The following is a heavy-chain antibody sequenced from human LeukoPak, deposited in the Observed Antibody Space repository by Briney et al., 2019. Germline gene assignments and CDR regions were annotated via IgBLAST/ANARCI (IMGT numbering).Heavy chain of an antibody. Sequence: GESLKISCKGSGYSFTSYWIGWVRQMPGKGLEWMRIIYPGDSDTRYSPSFQGQVTISADKSISTAYLQWSSLKASDTAMYYCARWTYGDYDNYYYYYGMDVWGQGTTVTVSS. CDR2: IYPGDSDT. V-gene: IGHV5-51*01. CDR1: GYSFTSYW. D-gene: IGHD4-17*01. CDR3: ARWTYGDYDNYYYYYGMDV. J-gene: IGHJ6*02.